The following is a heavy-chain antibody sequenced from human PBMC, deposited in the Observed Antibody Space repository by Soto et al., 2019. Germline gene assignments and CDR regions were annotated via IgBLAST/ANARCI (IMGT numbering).Heavy chain of an antibody. Sequence: LRLSCAASGFTFSSYWMSRVRQAPGKGLEWVANIKQDGSEKYYVDSVKGRFTISRDNAKNSLYLQMNSLRAEDTAVYYCAVTPTTVVIDYWGQGTLVTVSS. D-gene: IGHD4-17*01. CDR3: AVTPTTVVIDY. J-gene: IGHJ4*02. CDR1: GFTFSSYW. CDR2: IKQDGSEK. V-gene: IGHV3-7*01.